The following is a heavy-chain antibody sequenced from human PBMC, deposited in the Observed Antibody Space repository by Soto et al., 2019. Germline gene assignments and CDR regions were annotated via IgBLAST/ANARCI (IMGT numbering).Heavy chain of an antibody. J-gene: IGHJ4*02. Sequence: PSKTLSLTCTVSGGSVSNSNYYWGWIRHSTGKELEWIGSVYYSGRSYSKSSVKSRVTISVDTSKNQFSLNLNSVTASDTAVYYCVSQRTSVLSQAYFGYWGPGALVTVSS. CDR1: GGSVSNSNYY. D-gene: IGHD2-8*01. CDR3: VSQRTSVLSQAYFGY. V-gene: IGHV4-39*01. CDR2: VYYSGRS.